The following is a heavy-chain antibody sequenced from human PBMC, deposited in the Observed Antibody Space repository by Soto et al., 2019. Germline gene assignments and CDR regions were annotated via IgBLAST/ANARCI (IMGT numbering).Heavy chain of an antibody. CDR3: AHRSYSNERGEPVFLDY. D-gene: IGHD4-4*01. V-gene: IGHV2-5*02. Sequence: QITLKDSGPTLVKPTQTLTLTCTFSGFSLSTNGVGVGWIRQPPGKALEWLALIYWDDDKRYSPSLRSRLTLTKETSKSQVVLTVTNMDPVDTATYYCAHRSYSNERGEPVFLDYWARGPLVTVAS. J-gene: IGHJ4*02. CDR2: IYWDDDK. CDR1: GFSLSTNGVG.